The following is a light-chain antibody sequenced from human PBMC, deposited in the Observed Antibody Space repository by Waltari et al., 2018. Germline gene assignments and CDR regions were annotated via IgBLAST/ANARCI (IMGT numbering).Light chain of an antibody. V-gene: IGKV4-1*01. Sequence: DIVMTQSPDSLAVSLGERATINCQSSQSVLYSSNNKNYLAWYQQKPGQPPQLLIYWASTRESGVPDRFSGSGSGTDFTLTISSLQAEDVAVYYCQQYYSTPLTFGPGTKVDIK. CDR3: QQYYSTPLT. CDR1: QSVLYSSNNKNY. CDR2: WAS. J-gene: IGKJ3*01.